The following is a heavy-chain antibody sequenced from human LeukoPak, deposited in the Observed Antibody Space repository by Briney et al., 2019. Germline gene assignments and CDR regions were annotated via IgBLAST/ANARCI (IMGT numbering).Heavy chain of an antibody. CDR3: ARDEGVVAATPFDY. Sequence: GGSLGLSCAASGFTFSSYSMNWVRQASGKGLEWVSSISSSSSYIYYAVSVKGRFTISRDNAKNSLYLQMNSLRAEDTAVYYCARDEGVVAATPFDYWGQGTLVTVSS. CDR1: GFTFSSYS. J-gene: IGHJ4*02. V-gene: IGHV3-21*01. D-gene: IGHD2-15*01. CDR2: ISSSSSYI.